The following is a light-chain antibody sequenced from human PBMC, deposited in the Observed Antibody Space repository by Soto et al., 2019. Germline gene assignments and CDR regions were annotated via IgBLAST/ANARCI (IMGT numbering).Light chain of an antibody. CDR3: GTWDTSLSAYV. J-gene: IGLJ1*01. Sequence: QAVVTQPPSVSAAPGQKVTISCSGSSSDIGNNDVSWYQQLPGKVPKVLIYDNNNRPSGIPDRISGSKSGTSATLGITGLQTGDEADYYCGTWDTSLSAYVFGTGTKVTVL. CDR2: DNN. CDR1: SSDIGNND. V-gene: IGLV1-51*01.